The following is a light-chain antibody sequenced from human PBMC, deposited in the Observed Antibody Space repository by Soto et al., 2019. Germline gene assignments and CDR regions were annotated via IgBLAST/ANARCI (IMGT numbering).Light chain of an antibody. Sequence: QSVLTQPPSVSGDPGQRVTISCTGSSSNIGAGYDVHWYQQLPGTAPKLLIYGNSNRPSGVPDRFSGSKSGTSASLAITGLQAEDETDYYCQSYDSSLSGYVFGTGTK. CDR3: QSYDSSLSGYV. J-gene: IGLJ1*01. V-gene: IGLV1-40*01. CDR2: GNS. CDR1: SSNIGAGYD.